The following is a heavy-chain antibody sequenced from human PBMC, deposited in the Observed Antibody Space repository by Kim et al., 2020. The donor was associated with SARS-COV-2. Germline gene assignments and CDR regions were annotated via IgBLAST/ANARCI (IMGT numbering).Heavy chain of an antibody. Sequence: GGSLRLSCAASGFTFSSYAMSWVRQAPGKGLEWVSAISGSGGSTYYADSVKGRFTISRDNSKNTLYLQMNSLRAEDTAVYYCAKDLEPSSSWRTTRYYYYGMDVWGQGTTVTVSS. D-gene: IGHD6-13*01. CDR3: AKDLEPSSSWRTTRYYYYGMDV. CDR2: ISGSGGST. V-gene: IGHV3-23*01. CDR1: GFTFSSYA. J-gene: IGHJ6*02.